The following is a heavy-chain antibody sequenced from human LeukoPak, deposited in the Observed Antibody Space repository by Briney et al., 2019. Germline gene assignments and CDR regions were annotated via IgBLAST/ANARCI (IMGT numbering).Heavy chain of an antibody. CDR2: IIPIFGTA. Sequence: SVKVSCKASGGTFSSYAISRVRQAPGQGLEWMGRIIPIFGTANYAQKFQGRVTITTDESTSTAYMELSSLRSEDTAVYYCAREGAIVVVITTSYYFDYWGQGTLVTVSS. CDR1: GGTFSSYA. CDR3: AREGAIVVVITTSYYFDY. V-gene: IGHV1-69*05. D-gene: IGHD3-22*01. J-gene: IGHJ4*02.